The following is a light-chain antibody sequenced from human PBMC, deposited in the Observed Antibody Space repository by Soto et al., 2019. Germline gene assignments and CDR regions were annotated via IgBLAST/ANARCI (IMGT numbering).Light chain of an antibody. CDR2: RNN. Sequence: QSVLTQPPSASGTPGQRVTISCSGSSSNIGSNSVYWYQQLPGTAPNLLIYRNNQRPSGVPDRFSGSKSGTSASLAISGLRSEDEADYYCAAWDDSLSGRGVFGGGTKLTVL. CDR1: SSNIGSNS. CDR3: AAWDDSLSGRGV. V-gene: IGLV1-47*01. J-gene: IGLJ3*02.